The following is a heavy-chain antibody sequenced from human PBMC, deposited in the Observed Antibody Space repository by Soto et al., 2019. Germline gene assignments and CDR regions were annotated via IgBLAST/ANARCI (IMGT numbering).Heavy chain of an antibody. Sequence: HPGGSLRLSCVSSGFTFTNYAMTWVRQAPGKGLEWVSSITGSGGATYHADSVKGRFTISRDNAKYTLYLQINSLRAEDTAIYYCAKSSGSYLNNWLDPWGQGTLVTVSS. CDR2: ITGSGGAT. V-gene: IGHV3-23*01. CDR1: GFTFTNYA. CDR3: AKSSGSYLNNWLDP. J-gene: IGHJ5*02. D-gene: IGHD6-19*01.